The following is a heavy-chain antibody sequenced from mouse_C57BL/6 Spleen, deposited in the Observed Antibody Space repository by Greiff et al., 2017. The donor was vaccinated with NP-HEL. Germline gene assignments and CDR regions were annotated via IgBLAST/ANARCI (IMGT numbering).Heavy chain of an antibody. CDR3: AREAFTTEVAGAMDY. CDR1: GYSFTDYN. Sequence: VQLKQSGPELVKPGASVKISCKASGYSFTDYNMNWVKQSNGKSLEWIGVINPNYGTTSYNQKFKGKATLTVDQSSSTAYMQLNSLTSEDSAVYYCAREAFTTEVAGAMDYWGQGTSVTVSS. J-gene: IGHJ4*01. V-gene: IGHV1-39*01. D-gene: IGHD1-1*01. CDR2: INPNYGTT.